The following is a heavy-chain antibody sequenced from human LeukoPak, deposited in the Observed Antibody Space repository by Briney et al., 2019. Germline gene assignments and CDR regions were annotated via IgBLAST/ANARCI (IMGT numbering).Heavy chain of an antibody. V-gene: IGHV3-23*01. J-gene: IGHJ4*02. D-gene: IGHD3-10*01. CDR3: AKETTPNFGSGSYSYDY. CDR2: ISHSGGST. CDR1: GFTFTSVA. Sequence: GGSLRLSCAASGFTFTSVAMNWVRQAPGKGLEWVSSISHSGGSTYYADSVKDRFTISRDNSKNTLYLQMSSLRAEDTALYYCAKETTPNFGSGSYSYDYWGQGTLVTVSS.